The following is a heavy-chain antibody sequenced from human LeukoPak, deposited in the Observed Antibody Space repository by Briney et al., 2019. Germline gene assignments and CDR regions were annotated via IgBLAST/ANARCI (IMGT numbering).Heavy chain of an antibody. Sequence: PGGSLRLSCAVSGFMFSDYNMNWVRQAPGKGLEWVASISTRSLYIYYADSVRGRFTVSRDNAKNSLYLQMNSLRGEDAAVYYCARGRPRKQLWYDHYYSYMDVWGKGTTVTVSS. D-gene: IGHD5-18*01. J-gene: IGHJ6*03. CDR1: GFMFSDYN. V-gene: IGHV3-21*01. CDR3: ARGRPRKQLWYDHYYSYMDV. CDR2: ISTRSLYI.